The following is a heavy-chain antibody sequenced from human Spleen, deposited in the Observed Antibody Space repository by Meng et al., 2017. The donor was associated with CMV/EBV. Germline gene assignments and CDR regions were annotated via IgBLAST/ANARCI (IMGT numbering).Heavy chain of an antibody. Sequence: GESLKISCAASGFTFSSYAMSWVRQAPGKGLEWVSAISGSGGSTYYADSVKGRFTISRDNSKNTLYLQMNSLRAEDTAVYYCAKIPGFVEMATITGWGQGTLVTVSS. V-gene: IGHV3-23*01. CDR3: AKIPGFVEMATITG. CDR1: GFTFSSYA. J-gene: IGHJ4*02. D-gene: IGHD5-24*01. CDR2: ISGSGGST.